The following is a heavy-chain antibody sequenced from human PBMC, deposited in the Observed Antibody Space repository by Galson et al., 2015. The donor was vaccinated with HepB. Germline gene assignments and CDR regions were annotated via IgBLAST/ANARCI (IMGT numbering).Heavy chain of an antibody. V-gene: IGHV1-24*01. Sequence: SVKVSCKVSGYTLTELSMHWVRQAPGKGLEWMGGFDPEDGETSYAQKFQGRVTMTEDTSTDTAYMELSSLRSEDTAVYYCATNSGSYYGAFDIWGQGTMVTVSS. CDR2: FDPEDGET. J-gene: IGHJ3*02. D-gene: IGHD1-26*01. CDR1: GYTLTELS. CDR3: ATNSGSYYGAFDI.